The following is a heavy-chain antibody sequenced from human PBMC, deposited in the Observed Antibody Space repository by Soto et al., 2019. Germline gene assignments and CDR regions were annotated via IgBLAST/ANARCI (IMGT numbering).Heavy chain of an antibody. CDR3: ATQYNWNGGFDP. Sequence: VQLVESGGGVVQPGRSLRLSCAASGFTFSSYGMHWVRQAPGKGLEWVAVIWYDGSNKYYADSVKGRFTISRDNSKNTLYLQMNSLRAEDTAVYYCATQYNWNGGFDPWGQGTLVTVSS. CDR1: GFTFSSYG. CDR2: IWYDGSNK. D-gene: IGHD1-20*01. V-gene: IGHV3-33*01. J-gene: IGHJ5*02.